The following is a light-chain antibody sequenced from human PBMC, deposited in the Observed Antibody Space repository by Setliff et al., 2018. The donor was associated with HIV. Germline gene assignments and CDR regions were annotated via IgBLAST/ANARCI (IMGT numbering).Light chain of an antibody. CDR2: DVT. CDR1: SSDVGSYNY. Sequence: QSVLAQPRSVSGSPGQSVTISCTGTSSDVGSYNYVSWYQQHPGKAPKLMIYDVTKRPSGVPDRFSGSKSGNTASLTISGPQAEDEADYYCCSYAGSYTPVIFGGGTKVTVL. V-gene: IGLV2-11*01. J-gene: IGLJ2*01. CDR3: CSYAGSYTPVI.